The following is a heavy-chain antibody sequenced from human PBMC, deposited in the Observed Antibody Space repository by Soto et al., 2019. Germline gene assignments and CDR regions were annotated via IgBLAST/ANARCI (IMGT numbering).Heavy chain of an antibody. CDR3: ARGRGVPYYDSSGYRDYFDY. CDR1: GGTFSSYA. J-gene: IGHJ4*02. CDR2: IIPIFGTA. Sequence: QVQLVQSGAEVKKPGSSVKVSCKASGGTFSSYAISWVRQAPGQGLEWMGGIIPIFGTANYAQKFQGRVTITRDTSASTAYMELSSLRSEDTAVYYCARGRGVPYYDSSGYRDYFDYWGQGTLVTVSS. V-gene: IGHV1-69*06. D-gene: IGHD3-22*01.